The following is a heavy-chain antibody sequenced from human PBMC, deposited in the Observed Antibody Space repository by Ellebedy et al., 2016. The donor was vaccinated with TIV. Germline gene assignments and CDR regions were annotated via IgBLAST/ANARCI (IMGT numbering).Heavy chain of an antibody. Sequence: GESLKISCAASGLTFSSYSMNWVRQAPGKGLEWVSYISSSSSTIYYADSVKGRFTISRDNAKNSLYLQMNSLRAEDTAVYYCARDRKIYFDYWGQGTLVTVSS. J-gene: IGHJ4*02. CDR3: ARDRKIYFDY. CDR2: ISSSSSTI. V-gene: IGHV3-48*01. CDR1: GLTFSSYS.